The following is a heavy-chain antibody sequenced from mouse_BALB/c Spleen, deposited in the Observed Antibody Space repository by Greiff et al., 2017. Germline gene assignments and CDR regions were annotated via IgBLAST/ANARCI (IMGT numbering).Heavy chain of an antibody. D-gene: IGHD2-4*01. V-gene: IGHV3-8*02. CDR2: ISYSGST. CDR1: GDSITSGY. CDR3: ARYDYDYDENYAMDY. J-gene: IGHJ4*01. Sequence: EVKLMESGPSLVKPSQTLSLTCSVTGDSITSGYWNWIRKFPGNKLEYMGYISYSGSTYYNPSLKSRISITRDTSKNQYYLQLNSVTTEDTATYYCARYDYDYDENYAMDYWGQGTSVTVSS.